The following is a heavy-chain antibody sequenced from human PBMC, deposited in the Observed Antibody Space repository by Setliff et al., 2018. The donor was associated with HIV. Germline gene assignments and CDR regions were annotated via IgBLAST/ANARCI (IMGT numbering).Heavy chain of an antibody. D-gene: IGHD5-12*01. J-gene: IGHJ5*02. V-gene: IGHV3-15*01. CDR1: EFTFNNAW. CDR2: IKSKTDGGTT. CDR3: TTEDPWLRFGH. Sequence: GSLRLSCAASEFTFNNAWMTWVRQAPGKGLEWVGHIKSKTDGGTTDYAAPVKGRFTISRDDSKTTLYLQMNSLKTEDTAVYYCTTEDPWLRFGHWGQGTLVTVSS.